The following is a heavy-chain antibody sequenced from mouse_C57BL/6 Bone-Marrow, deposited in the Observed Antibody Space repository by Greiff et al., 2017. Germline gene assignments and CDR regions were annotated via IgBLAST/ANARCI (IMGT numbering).Heavy chain of an antibody. D-gene: IGHD2-3*01. V-gene: IGHV1-81*01. Sequence: VQLQQSGAELARPGASVKLSCKASGYTFTSYGISWVKQRTGQGLEWIGEIYPRSGNTYSNEKFKGKATLSADKSSSTAYMELRSLTSEDSAVCFCAPFDGYYVAYWGQGTLVTVSA. CDR3: APFDGYYVAY. CDR1: GYTFTSYG. J-gene: IGHJ3*01. CDR2: IYPRSGNT.